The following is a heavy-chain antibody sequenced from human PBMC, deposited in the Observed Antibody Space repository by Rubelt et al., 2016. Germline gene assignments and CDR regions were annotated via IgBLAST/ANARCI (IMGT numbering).Heavy chain of an antibody. CDR2: IYGGGGT. CDR1: GFSVSSNY. Sequence: EVQLVESGGGLIQPGGSLRLSCAASGFSVSSNYMTWVRQVPGKGLEWVSVIYGGGGTFYADSVKGRFTISRDTSKNTLYLQMSSLRVEDTAVYYCASGEVVTAYAYWGQGTLVTVSS. J-gene: IGHJ4*02. CDR3: ASGEVVTAYAY. D-gene: IGHD2-21*02. V-gene: IGHV3-53*01.